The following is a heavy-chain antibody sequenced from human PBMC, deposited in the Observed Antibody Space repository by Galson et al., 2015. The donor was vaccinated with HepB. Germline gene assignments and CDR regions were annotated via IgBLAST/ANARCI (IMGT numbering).Heavy chain of an antibody. V-gene: IGHV1-18*01. J-gene: IGHJ6*02. CDR2: ISAYNGNT. CDR1: GYTFTRYG. CDR3: ARDEGLRYFDWTEKTGRRPYYYYYGMDA. D-gene: IGHD3-9*01. Sequence: SVKVSCKASGYTFTRYGISWVRQAPGQGLEWMGWISAYNGNTNYAQKLQGRVTMTTDTSTSTAYMELRSLRSDDTAVYYCARDEGLRYFDWTEKTGRRPYYYYYGMDAWGQGTTVTVSS.